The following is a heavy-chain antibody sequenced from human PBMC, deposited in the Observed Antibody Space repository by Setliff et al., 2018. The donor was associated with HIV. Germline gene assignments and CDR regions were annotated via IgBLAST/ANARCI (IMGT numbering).Heavy chain of an antibody. CDR2: INSDGSST. CDR3: AREDYYNSSGYPNWFDP. Sequence: GGSLRLSCAASGFTFSSYWMHWVRQASGKGLVWVSRINSDGSSTSYADSVKGRFTISRDNAKNTLYMQMNSLRAEDTAVYYCAREDYYNSSGYPNWFDPWGQGTLVTVSS. V-gene: IGHV3-74*01. CDR1: GFTFSSYW. D-gene: IGHD3-22*01. J-gene: IGHJ5*02.